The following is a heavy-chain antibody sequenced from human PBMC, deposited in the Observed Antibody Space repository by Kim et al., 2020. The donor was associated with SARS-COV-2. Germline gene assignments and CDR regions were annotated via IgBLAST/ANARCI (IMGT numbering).Heavy chain of an antibody. CDR3: ARAIGYCSSTSCYPPDY. Sequence: SETLSLTCAVSGGSISSGGYSWSWIRQPPGKGLEWIGYIYHSGSTYYNPSLKSRVTISVDRSKNQFSLKLSSVTAADTAVYYCARAIGYCSSTSCYPPDYWGQGTLVTVSS. V-gene: IGHV4-30-2*01. CDR2: IYHSGST. J-gene: IGHJ4*02. D-gene: IGHD2-2*01. CDR1: GGSISSGGYS.